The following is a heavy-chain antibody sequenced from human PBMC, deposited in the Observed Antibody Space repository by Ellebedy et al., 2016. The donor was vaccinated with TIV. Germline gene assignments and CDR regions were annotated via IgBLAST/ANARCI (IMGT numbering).Heavy chain of an antibody. CDR3: ARRGDTTEEPLDF. CDR2: CYESGRT. D-gene: IGHD1-14*01. J-gene: IGHJ4*02. Sequence: LRLXXSVSGGSIGYGSHAWSWIRQPPGQGLEWVGYCYESGRTFYNPSLKSRVSIAVDRSKNQFSLRLTSVTAADTAVYYCARRGDTTEEPLDFWGQGTLVTVSP. V-gene: IGHV4-30-2*01. CDR1: GGSIGYGSHA.